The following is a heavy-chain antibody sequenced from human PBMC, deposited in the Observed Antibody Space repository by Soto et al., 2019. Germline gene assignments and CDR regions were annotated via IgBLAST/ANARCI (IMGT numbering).Heavy chain of an antibody. D-gene: IGHD1-26*01. CDR2: IIPIFGTA. CDR1: GGTFSSYA. Sequence: QVQLVQSGAEVKKPGSSVKVSCKASGGTFSSYAISWVRQAPGQGLEWMGGIIPIFGTANYAQKFQGRVTIIADESTSTAYMELSSLRSEDTAVYYCARAPSHTWEPSDYYYGMDVWGQGTTVTVSS. J-gene: IGHJ6*02. CDR3: ARAPSHTWEPSDYYYGMDV. V-gene: IGHV1-69*01.